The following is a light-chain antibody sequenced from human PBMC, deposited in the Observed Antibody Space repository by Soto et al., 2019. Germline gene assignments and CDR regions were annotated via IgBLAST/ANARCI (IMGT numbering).Light chain of an antibody. CDR2: EVT. Sequence: QSALTQPASVSGSPGQSITISCTGSSSDVGAYNYVSWYQQHPGKAPRLMIYEVTNRPSGVSNRVSGSKSGNTASLTISGLRAEDEADYYCSSYTSGSTLVVFGGGTKLTVL. V-gene: IGLV2-14*01. CDR1: SSDVGAYNY. J-gene: IGLJ2*01. CDR3: SSYTSGSTLVV.